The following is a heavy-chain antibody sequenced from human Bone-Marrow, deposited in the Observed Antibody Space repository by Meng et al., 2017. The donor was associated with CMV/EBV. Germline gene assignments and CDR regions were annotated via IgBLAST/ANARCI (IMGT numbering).Heavy chain of an antibody. D-gene: IGHD2-15*01. CDR3: ARYHWGGSCWNH. CDR1: GFTFSSYG. CDR2: IRYDGSNK. V-gene: IGHV3-30*02. J-gene: IGHJ5*02. Sequence: GESLKISCAASGFTFSSYGMHWVRQAPGKGLEWVAFIRYDGSNKYYADSVKGRFTISRDNSKNTLYLQMNSLRAEDTAVYYCARYHWGGSCWNHWGRGTLVTVSS.